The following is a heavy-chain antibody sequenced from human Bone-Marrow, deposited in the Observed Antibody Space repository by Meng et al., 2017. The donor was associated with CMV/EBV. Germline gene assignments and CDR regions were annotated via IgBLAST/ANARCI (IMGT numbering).Heavy chain of an antibody. V-gene: IGHV4-59*12. D-gene: IGHD3-10*01. CDR3: ARGLVSGAKATFFDY. Sequence: SETLSLTCTVSGGSISSYYWSWIRQPPGKGLEWIGYIYYSGSTNYNPSLKSRVTISVDTSKNQFSLKLSSVTAADTAVYYCARGLVSGAKATFFDYWGQGTLVTVSS. CDR2: IYYSGST. J-gene: IGHJ4*02. CDR1: GGSISSYY.